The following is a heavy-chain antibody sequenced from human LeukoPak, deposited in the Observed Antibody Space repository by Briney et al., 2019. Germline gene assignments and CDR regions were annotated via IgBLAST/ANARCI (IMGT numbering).Heavy chain of an antibody. J-gene: IGHJ4*02. V-gene: IGHV3-48*04. D-gene: IGHD2-2*01. CDR2: ISSSSSTI. CDR3: ARPLGYCSSTSCDAVEY. CDR1: GFTFSSYS. Sequence: GGSLRLSCAASGFTFSSYSMNWVRQAPGKRLEWVSYISSSSSTIYYADSVKGRFTISRDNAKNSLYLQMNSLRAEDTAVYYCARPLGYCSSTSCDAVEYWGQGTLVTVSS.